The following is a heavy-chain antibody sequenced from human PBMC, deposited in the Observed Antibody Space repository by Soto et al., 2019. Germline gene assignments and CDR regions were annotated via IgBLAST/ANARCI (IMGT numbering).Heavy chain of an antibody. D-gene: IGHD2-2*01. J-gene: IGHJ4*02. CDR3: AKCLEFFPVVPVDY. Sequence: GGSLRLSCAASGFTFSSYAMSWVLQAPWKGLEWVSAISGSGGSTYYADSVKGRFTISRDNSKNTLYLQMNSLRAEDTAVYYCAKCLEFFPVVPVDYWGQGTLVTVSS. CDR1: GFTFSSYA. V-gene: IGHV3-23*01. CDR2: ISGSGGST.